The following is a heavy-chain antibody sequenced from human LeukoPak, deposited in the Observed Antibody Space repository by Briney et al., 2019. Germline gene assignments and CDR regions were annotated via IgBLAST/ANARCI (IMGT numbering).Heavy chain of an antibody. CDR3: ASLSNPDAFDI. J-gene: IGHJ3*02. CDR2: INPNSGVT. CDR1: GYTFTSYY. V-gene: IGHV1-2*06. D-gene: IGHD2/OR15-2a*01. Sequence: GASVKVSCTASGYTFTSYYMHWVRQAPGQGLEWMGRINPNSGVTHYAQKFQGRVTMTRDTSISTAYMELSRLRSDDTAVYYCASLSNPDAFDIWGQGTMVTVSS.